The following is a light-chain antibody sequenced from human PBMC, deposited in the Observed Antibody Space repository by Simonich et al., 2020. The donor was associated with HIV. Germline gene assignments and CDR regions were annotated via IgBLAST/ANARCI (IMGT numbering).Light chain of an antibody. Sequence: QSALTQPASVSGSPGQSITISCTGTSSDVGGYNYVSWYQHHPGKVHKLMIYDVSNRPSGVSNRFSGSKSGNTASLTISGLQAEDEADYYCSSYTSSSTVVFGGGTKLTVL. CDR2: DVS. J-gene: IGLJ2*01. V-gene: IGLV2-14*03. CDR3: SSYTSSSTVV. CDR1: SSDVGGYNY.